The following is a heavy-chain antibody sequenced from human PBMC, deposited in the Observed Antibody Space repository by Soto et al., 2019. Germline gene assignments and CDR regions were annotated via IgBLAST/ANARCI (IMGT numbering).Heavy chain of an antibody. CDR3: AKVSGARTPRWYYYYGMDV. D-gene: IGHD1-26*01. CDR2: ISSSSSYI. J-gene: IGHJ6*02. V-gene: IGHV3-21*01. CDR1: GFTFSSYS. Sequence: GGSLRLSCAASGFTFSSYSMNWVRQAPGKGLEWVSSISSSSSYIYYADSVKGRFTISRDNAKNTLYLQMNSLRAEDTAVYYCAKVSGARTPRWYYYYGMDVWGQGTTVTVSS.